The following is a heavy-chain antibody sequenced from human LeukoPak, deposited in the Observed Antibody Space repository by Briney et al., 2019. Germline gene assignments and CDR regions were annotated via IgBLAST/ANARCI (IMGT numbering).Heavy chain of an antibody. Sequence: GGSLRLSCAASGFTVSSNYMSWVRQAPGKGLEWVSVIYSGGSTYYADSVKGRFTISRDNSKNTLYLQMNSLRAEDTAVYYCAKDARYYDSSGYYYSPFDYWGQGTLVTVSS. CDR3: AKDARYYDSSGYYYSPFDY. D-gene: IGHD3-22*01. V-gene: IGHV3-53*01. J-gene: IGHJ4*02. CDR1: GFTVSSNY. CDR2: IYSGGST.